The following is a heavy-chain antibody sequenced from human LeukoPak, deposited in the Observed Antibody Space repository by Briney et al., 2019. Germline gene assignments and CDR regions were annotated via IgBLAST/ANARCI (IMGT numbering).Heavy chain of an antibody. CDR2: INPNSGGT. CDR1: GYTFTGYY. Sequence: VASVKVSCKASGYTFTGYYMHWVRQAPGQGLEWMGWINPNSGGTNYAQKFQGRVTKTRDTSISTAYMELSRLRSDDTAVYYCARDYCTGGSCYANNWFDPWGQGTLVTVSS. D-gene: IGHD2-15*01. J-gene: IGHJ5*02. V-gene: IGHV1-2*02. CDR3: ARDYCTGGSCYANNWFDP.